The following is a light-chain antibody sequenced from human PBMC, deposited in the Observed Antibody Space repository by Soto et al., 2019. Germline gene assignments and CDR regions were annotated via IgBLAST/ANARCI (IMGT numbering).Light chain of an antibody. CDR1: QTISTY. CDR3: QQSYMDPIT. V-gene: IGKV1-39*01. Sequence: DIQMTQSPSSLSASVGDRVTITCRAGQTISTYLNWYQQKPGKAPKLLIYAASRLQSGVPSRFSGSGSGTDFTLTISSLQPEDFATYSCQQSYMDPITFGQGTQLEI. J-gene: IGKJ5*01. CDR2: AAS.